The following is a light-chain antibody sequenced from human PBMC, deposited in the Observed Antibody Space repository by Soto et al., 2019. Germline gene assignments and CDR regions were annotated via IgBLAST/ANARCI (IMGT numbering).Light chain of an antibody. CDR3: QQYASSPRT. J-gene: IGKJ1*01. Sequence: EIVLTQSPGTLSLSPGERATLSCRASQSVSSDYLAWYQQQPGQAPRLLIYAASSRATDIPDRFSGRGSGTDFTLTVSSLEPEDFAVYYCQQYASSPRTFGQGTTVEIK. V-gene: IGKV3-20*01. CDR2: AAS. CDR1: QSVSSDY.